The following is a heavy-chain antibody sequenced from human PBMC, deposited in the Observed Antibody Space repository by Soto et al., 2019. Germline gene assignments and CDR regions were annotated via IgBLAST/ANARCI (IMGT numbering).Heavy chain of an antibody. CDR3: ARRWVVATTRGADCFDP. D-gene: IGHD5-12*01. V-gene: IGHV4-59*11. J-gene: IGHJ5*02. CDR2: IYYNGNT. Sequence: QVQLQESGPGLVKPSETLSLSCTVSGGSMRSQYWSWIRQPPGKGLEWIGYIYYNGNTNYNPSLQSRVTISIDTFKSQFSLKLNSVTAADTAIYYCARRWVVATTRGADCFDPWGQGTLVNVSS. CDR1: GGSMRSQY.